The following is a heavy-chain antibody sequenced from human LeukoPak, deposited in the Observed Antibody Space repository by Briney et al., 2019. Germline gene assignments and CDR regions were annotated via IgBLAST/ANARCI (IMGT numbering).Heavy chain of an antibody. CDR1: GFTFSGYS. Sequence: GGSLRLSCAASGFTFSGYSMNWVRQAPGKGLEWVASIKQDGSEKYYVDSVKGRVTISRDNAKNSLYLQMNSLRAEDTAVYARVFGAGYSDYWGQGTLVTVSS. CDR2: IKQDGSEK. V-gene: IGHV3-7*01. D-gene: IGHD4/OR15-4a*01. J-gene: IGHJ4*02. CDR3: VFGAGYSDY.